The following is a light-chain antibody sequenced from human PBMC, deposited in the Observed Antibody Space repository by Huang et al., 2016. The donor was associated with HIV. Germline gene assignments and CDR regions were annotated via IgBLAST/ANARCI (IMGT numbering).Light chain of an antibody. J-gene: IGKJ1*01. Sequence: EIVLTQSPATLSLSPGEGATLSGRAGQSGSSSLAWYQQKPGQTPRLLIYDASNRATGIPARFSGSGSGTDFTLTISSLEPEDFAIYYCQQRINWPRTFGQGTKVEIK. V-gene: IGKV3-11*01. CDR3: QQRINWPRT. CDR1: QSGSSS. CDR2: DAS.